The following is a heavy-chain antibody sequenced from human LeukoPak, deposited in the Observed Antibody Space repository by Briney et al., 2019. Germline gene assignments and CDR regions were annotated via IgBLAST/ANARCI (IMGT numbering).Heavy chain of an antibody. CDR3: ATLPTGDGADALRYFDWLLQIDI. D-gene: IGHD3-9*01. Sequence: GGSLRLSCAASGFTFSSYGMHWVRQAPGKGLEWVAFIRYDGSNKYYADSVKGRFTISRDNSKNTLYLQMNSLRAEDTAVYYCATLPTGDGADALRYFDWLLQIDIWGQGTMVTVSS. CDR2: IRYDGSNK. V-gene: IGHV3-30*02. CDR1: GFTFSSYG. J-gene: IGHJ3*02.